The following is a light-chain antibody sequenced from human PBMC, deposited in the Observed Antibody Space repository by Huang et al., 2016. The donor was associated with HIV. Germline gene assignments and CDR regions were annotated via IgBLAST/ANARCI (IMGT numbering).Light chain of an antibody. CDR3: QQYGSSYT. CDR1: QSVSSSY. CDR2: GTS. V-gene: IGKV3-20*01. Sequence: IVLTQSPGTLSLSPGERATLSCRASQSVSSSYLAWYRQRPGQAPRLVIYGTSNRATVIPDRFRGSGSGTDCTRTISRLEPEDFAVYYCQQYGSSYTFGQGTKLEIK. J-gene: IGKJ2*01.